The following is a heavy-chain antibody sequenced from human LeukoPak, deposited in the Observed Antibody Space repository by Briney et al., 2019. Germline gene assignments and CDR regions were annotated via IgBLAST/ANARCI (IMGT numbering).Heavy chain of an antibody. D-gene: IGHD3-16*01. CDR3: ARGRPHTLRLGEFRGKPFDY. J-gene: IGHJ4*02. CDR2: IYYSGST. Sequence: SETLSLTCTVSGGSISSYYWSWIRQPPGKGLEWIGYIYYSGSTNYNPSLKSRVTISVDTSKNQFSLKLSSVTAADTAVYYCARGRPHTLRLGEFRGKPFDYWGQGTLVTVSS. V-gene: IGHV4-59*01. CDR1: GGSISSYY.